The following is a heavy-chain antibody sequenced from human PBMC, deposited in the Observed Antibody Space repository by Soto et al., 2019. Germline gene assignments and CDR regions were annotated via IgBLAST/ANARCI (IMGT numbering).Heavy chain of an antibody. J-gene: IGHJ5*02. CDR3: AGMPYTSGWFDP. V-gene: IGHV4-30-2*01. CDR1: GDSSSPSTYS. D-gene: IGHD6-19*01. CDR2: IYRSGVT. Sequence: PSDTLALTCSFSGDSSSPSTYSWCWIRQPPGKALEWVGFIYRSGVTYYNPSLKSPVSISLDTSNNQCSRKLGSVTAADTAVYYCAGMPYTSGWFDPWGQGSLVTVSA.